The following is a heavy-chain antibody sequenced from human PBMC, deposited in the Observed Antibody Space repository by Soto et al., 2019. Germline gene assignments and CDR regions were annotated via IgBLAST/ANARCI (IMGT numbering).Heavy chain of an antibody. CDR1: GFTFSSYW. J-gene: IGHJ4*02. CDR2: INSDGSST. D-gene: IGHD2-8*01. V-gene: IGHV3-74*01. Sequence: GGSLRLSCAASGFTFSSYWMHWVRQAPGKGLVWVSRINSDGSSTSYEDSVKGRFTISRDNAKNTLYLQMNSLRAEDTSVYYCEYCTNGGCLWVQGALVIVSS. CDR3: EYCTNGGCL.